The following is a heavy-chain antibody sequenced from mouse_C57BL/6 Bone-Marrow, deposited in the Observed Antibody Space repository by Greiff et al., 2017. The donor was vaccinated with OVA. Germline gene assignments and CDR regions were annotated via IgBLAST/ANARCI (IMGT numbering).Heavy chain of an antibody. Sequence: QVQLQQPGAELVRPGTSVKLSCKASGYTFTSYWMHWVKQRPGQGLEWIGVIDPSDSYTNYNQKFKGKATLTVDPSSSTAYMQLSSLTSGDSAVYDCARRGYDGWGQGTSVTVSS. J-gene: IGHJ4*01. CDR3: ARRGYDG. CDR2: IDPSDSYT. CDR1: GYTFTSYW. V-gene: IGHV1-59*01. D-gene: IGHD3-1*01.